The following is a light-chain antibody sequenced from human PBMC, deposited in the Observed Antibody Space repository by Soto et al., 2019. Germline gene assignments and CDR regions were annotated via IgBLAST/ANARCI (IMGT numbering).Light chain of an antibody. V-gene: IGKV3-11*01. J-gene: IGKJ5*01. CDR2: GAS. Sequence: EIVLTQSPATLSLAPGEGATLSCRASQSVSSFLAWYQQKPGQAPRLLIHGASTRATGIPGRFSGSGSGTDFTLTISRLEPEDFAVYYCQQFDDSVTFGQGTRLEIK. CDR3: QQFDDSVT. CDR1: QSVSSF.